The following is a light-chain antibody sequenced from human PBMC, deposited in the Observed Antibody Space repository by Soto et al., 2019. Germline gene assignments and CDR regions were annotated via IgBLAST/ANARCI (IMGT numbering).Light chain of an antibody. V-gene: IGLV2-14*01. J-gene: IGLJ1*01. CDR1: SSDSGGYNY. CDR3: SSYTSSSTYV. Sequence: QSALTQPASLSGSPGQSITISCTGTSSDSGGYNYVSWYQQHPGKAPKLMIYDVSNRPSGVSNRFSGSKSGNTASLTISGLQAEDEADYYCSSYTSSSTYVFGTGTKVTVL. CDR2: DVS.